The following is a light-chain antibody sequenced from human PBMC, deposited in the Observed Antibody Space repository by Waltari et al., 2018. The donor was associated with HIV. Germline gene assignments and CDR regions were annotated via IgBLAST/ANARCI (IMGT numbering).Light chain of an antibody. CDR1: KLGDKY. CDR2: QDN. Sequence: SYELIQPPSVSVSPGQTATITSPGDKLGDKYVCWYQQKPGQSPVLVVYQDNKRPSGIPERFSGSNSGNTATLTINGTQAVDEGDYYCQAWDTSTGVFGAGTKVSVL. V-gene: IGLV3-1*01. J-gene: IGLJ1*01. CDR3: QAWDTSTGV.